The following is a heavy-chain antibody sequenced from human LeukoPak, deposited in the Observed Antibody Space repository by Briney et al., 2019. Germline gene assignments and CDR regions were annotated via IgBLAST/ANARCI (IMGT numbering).Heavy chain of an antibody. CDR1: GYTFTSYY. D-gene: IGHD6-19*01. J-gene: IGHJ4*02. Sequence: GASVKVSCKASGYTFTSYYMHWVRQAPGQGLEWMGWINTNTGNPTYAQGFTGRFVFSLDTSVSTTYLQISSLKAEDTAVYYCARVKSSSGRYLDYWGQGTLVTVSS. CDR3: ARVKSSSGRYLDY. V-gene: IGHV7-4-1*02. CDR2: INTNTGNP.